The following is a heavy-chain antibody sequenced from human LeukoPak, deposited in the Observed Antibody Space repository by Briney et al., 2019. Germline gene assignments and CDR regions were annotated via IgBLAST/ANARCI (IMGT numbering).Heavy chain of an antibody. CDR2: INPNSGDT. CDR3: ARADTSLVNFYCFGMDV. V-gene: IGHV1-2*02. D-gene: IGHD5-18*01. CDR1: GFTFTDYY. J-gene: IGHJ6*02. Sequence: GASVTVSCKASGFTFTDYYIHWVRQAPGQGLEWMGWINPNSGDTNYAQKFQGRVTMTRDTSINTAYMELSRLRSGDTAVYYCARADTSLVNFYCFGMDVWGQGTTVTVSS.